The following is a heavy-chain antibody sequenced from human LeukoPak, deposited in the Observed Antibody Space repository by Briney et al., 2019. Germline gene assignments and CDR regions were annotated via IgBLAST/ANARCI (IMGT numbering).Heavy chain of an antibody. CDR3: AITWSETLSN. CDR1: GYSLSELS. V-gene: IGHV1-24*01. CDR2: FDPENGER. D-gene: IGHD1-20*01. Sequence: GASVRVSFKVYGYSLSELSIYWVRQAPGKGLEWMGGFDPENGERVYEQKFQGRVTMTEDSTTDTAYMEMSGLTSEDTAFYYCAITWSETLSNSGQGTLVTVSS. J-gene: IGHJ4*02.